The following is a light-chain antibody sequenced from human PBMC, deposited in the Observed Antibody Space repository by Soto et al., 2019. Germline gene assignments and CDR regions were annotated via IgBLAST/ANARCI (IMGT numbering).Light chain of an antibody. J-gene: IGLJ2*01. V-gene: IGLV1-44*01. Sequence: QLVLTQPPSASGTPGKRVTISCSGSSSNIGSNSVNWYQQLPGTAPKLLIYSNNQRPSGVPDRFSGSKSGTSASLAISGLQSEDEADYYCAAWDDSLNGRVFGGGTKLTVL. CDR3: AAWDDSLNGRV. CDR2: SNN. CDR1: SSNIGSNS.